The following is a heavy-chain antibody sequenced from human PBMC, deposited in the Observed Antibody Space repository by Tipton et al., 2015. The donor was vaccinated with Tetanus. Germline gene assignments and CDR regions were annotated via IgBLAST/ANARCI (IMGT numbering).Heavy chain of an antibody. CDR1: GGSITSDNHY. V-gene: IGHV4-30-4*08. CDR2: IYYSGTT. J-gene: IGHJ4*02. D-gene: IGHD4-17*01. Sequence: SGGSITSDNHYWSWIRQPPGKGLEWIGYIYYSGTTYYSPSLKSRVTISVDTSNNHFSLKLSSVTAADTAVYYCARGGDPGYFDLWGQGTLVTVSS. CDR3: ARGGDPGYFDL.